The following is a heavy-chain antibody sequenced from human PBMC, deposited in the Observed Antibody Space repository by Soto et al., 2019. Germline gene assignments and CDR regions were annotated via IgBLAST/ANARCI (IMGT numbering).Heavy chain of an antibody. CDR2: INHSGST. J-gene: IGHJ6*02. V-gene: IGHV4-34*01. CDR1: GGSFSGYY. CDR3: ARSHGAAGTYYYYGMDV. Sequence: QVQLQQWGAGLLKPSETLSLTCAVYGGSFSGYYWSWIRQPPGKGLEWIGEINHSGSTDYNPSLKSRVTISVATSKNQFSLKLSSVTAADTAVYYCARSHGAAGTYYYYGMDVWGQGTTVTVSS. D-gene: IGHD6-13*01.